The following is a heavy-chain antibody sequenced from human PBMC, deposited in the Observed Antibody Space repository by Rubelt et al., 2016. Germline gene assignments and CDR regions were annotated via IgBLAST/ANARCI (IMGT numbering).Heavy chain of an antibody. J-gene: IGHJ4*02. V-gene: IGHV4-39*07. CDR1: GGSISTSTYY. CDR2: INHSGST. CDR3: ARGGHRDGYNDHFDY. Sequence: QPQLQESGPGLVKPSETLSLTCTVSGGSISTSTYYWGWIRQPPGKGLEWIGEINHSGSTNYNPSLKSRVTISVDTSKNQFSLKLSSVTAADTAVYYWARGGHRDGYNDHFDYWGQGTLVTVSS. D-gene: IGHD5-24*01.